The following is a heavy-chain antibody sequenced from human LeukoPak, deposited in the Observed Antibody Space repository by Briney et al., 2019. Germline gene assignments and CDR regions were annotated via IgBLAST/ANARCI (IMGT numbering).Heavy chain of an antibody. V-gene: IGHV4-34*01. CDR1: GGSISSYY. J-gene: IGHJ4*02. D-gene: IGHD3-3*01. CDR3: ARRNDFWSGYHTD. CDR2: INHSGST. Sequence: SETLSLTCTVSGGSISSYYWSWIRQPPGKGLEWIGEINHSGSTNYNPSLKSRVTISVDTSKNQFSLKLSSVTAADTAVYYCARRNDFWSGYHTDWGQGTLVTVSS.